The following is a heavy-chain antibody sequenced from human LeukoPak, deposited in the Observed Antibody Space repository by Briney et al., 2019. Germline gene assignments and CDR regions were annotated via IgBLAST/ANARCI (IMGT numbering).Heavy chain of an antibody. D-gene: IGHD7-27*01. CDR2: IIPILGIA. V-gene: IGHV1-69*04. CDR1: RGTFSSYA. J-gene: IGHJ4*02. Sequence: ASVKVSCKASRGTFSSYAISWVRQAPGQGLEWMGRIIPILGIANYAQKFQGRVTITADKSTSTAYMELSSLRSEDTAVYYCARGVTGDTYQVDYWGQGTLVTVSS. CDR3: ARGVTGDTYQVDY.